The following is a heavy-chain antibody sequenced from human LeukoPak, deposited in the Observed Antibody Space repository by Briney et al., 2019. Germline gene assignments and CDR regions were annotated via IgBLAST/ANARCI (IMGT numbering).Heavy chain of an antibody. CDR1: GGSISSGGYY. V-gene: IGHV4-31*03. D-gene: IGHD5-12*01. CDR2: IYYSGST. CDR3: AGGGGRSDYEAY. J-gene: IGHJ4*02. Sequence: SETLSLTCTVSGGSISSGGYYWSWIRQHPGKGLEWIGYIYYSGSTYYNPSLKSRVTISVDTSKNQFSLKLSSVTAADTAVYYCAGGGGRSDYEAYWGQGTLVTVSS.